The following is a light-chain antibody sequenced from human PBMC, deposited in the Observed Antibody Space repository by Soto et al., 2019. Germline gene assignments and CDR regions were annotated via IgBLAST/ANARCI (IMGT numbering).Light chain of an antibody. J-gene: IGKJ4*01. CDR3: QHYGGSPLT. Sequence: EIVMTQSPATLSVSPGERATLSCRASQSVSSNLAWYQQKPGQAPRLLIYGASTRATGIPDRFSGSGSGTDFTLTISRLEPEDFAVYYCQHYGGSPLTFGGGTKVDI. V-gene: IGKV3-20*01. CDR1: QSVSSN. CDR2: GAS.